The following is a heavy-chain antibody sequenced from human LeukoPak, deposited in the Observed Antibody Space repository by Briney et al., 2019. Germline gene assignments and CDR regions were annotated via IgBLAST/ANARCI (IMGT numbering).Heavy chain of an antibody. CDR1: GFTFSTFW. V-gene: IGHV3-7*01. J-gene: IGHJ4*02. Sequence: GGSLRRSCAASGFTFSTFWMSWVRQAPGKGLEWVANINQDGSEKYYVGSMKGRFTVSRDNAKNSLYLQMDSLRAEDTAVYYCARGGTFVSDYWGQGTLVTVSS. CDR2: INQDGSEK. CDR3: ARGGTFVSDY. D-gene: IGHD1-1*01.